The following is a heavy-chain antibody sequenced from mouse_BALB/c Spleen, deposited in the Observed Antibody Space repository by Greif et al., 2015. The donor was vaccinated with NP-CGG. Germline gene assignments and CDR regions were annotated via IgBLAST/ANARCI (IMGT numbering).Heavy chain of an antibody. J-gene: IGHJ4*01. CDR3: TRGRIITTASDDAMDY. CDR1: GFTFSSYT. CDR2: ISSGGSYT. Sequence: EVKLVESGGGLVKPGGSLKLSRAASGFTFSSYTMSWVRQTPEKRLEWVATISSGGSYTYYPDSVKGRFTISRDNAKNTLYLQMSSLKSEDTAMYYCTRGRIITTASDDAMDYWGQGTSVTVSS. V-gene: IGHV5-6-4*01. D-gene: IGHD1-2*01.